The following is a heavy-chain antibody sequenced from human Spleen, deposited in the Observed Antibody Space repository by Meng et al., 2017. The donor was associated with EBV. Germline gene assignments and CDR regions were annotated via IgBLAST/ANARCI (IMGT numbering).Heavy chain of an antibody. CDR2: IYYSGST. Sequence: HLRLQGSGPGLVNPSEPLSLTCTVSGGSISSSSYYWGWIRQPPGKGLEWIGSIYYSGSTYYNPSLKSRVTISVDTSKNQFSLKLSSVTAADTAMYYCASCMTTVFGDWFDPWGQGTLVTVSS. CDR1: GGSISSSSYY. J-gene: IGHJ5*02. D-gene: IGHD4-17*01. V-gene: IGHV4-39*01. CDR3: ASCMTTVFGDWFDP.